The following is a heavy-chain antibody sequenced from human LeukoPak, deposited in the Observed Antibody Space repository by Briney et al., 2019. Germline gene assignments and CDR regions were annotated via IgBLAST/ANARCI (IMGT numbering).Heavy chain of an antibody. Sequence: SETLSLTCAVYGGSFSGYYWSWIRQPPGKGLEWIGEINHSGSTNYNPSLKSRVTISVDTSKNQFSLKLSSVTAADTAVYYCARGRWRYYGSGSYYSPPYYYYGMDVWGKGTTVTVSS. CDR3: ARGRWRYYGSGSYYSPPYYYYGMDV. CDR2: INHSGST. D-gene: IGHD3-10*01. J-gene: IGHJ6*04. V-gene: IGHV4-34*01. CDR1: GGSFSGYY.